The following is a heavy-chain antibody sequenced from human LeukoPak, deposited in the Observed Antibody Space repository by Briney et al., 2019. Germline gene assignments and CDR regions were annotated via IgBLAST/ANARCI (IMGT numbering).Heavy chain of an antibody. CDR1: GYTFTGYY. CDR3: ARDSFGYGSGWYEGGY. D-gene: IGHD6-19*01. J-gene: IGHJ4*02. Sequence: ASVKVSYKASGYTFTGYYMHWVRQAPGQGLEWMGWINPNSGGTNYAQKFQGRVTMTRDTSISTAYMELSRLRSDDTAVCYCARDSFGYGSGWYEGGYWGQGTLVTVSS. CDR2: INPNSGGT. V-gene: IGHV1-2*02.